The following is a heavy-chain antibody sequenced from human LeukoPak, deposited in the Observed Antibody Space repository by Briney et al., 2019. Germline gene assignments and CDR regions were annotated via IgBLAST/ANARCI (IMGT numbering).Heavy chain of an antibody. V-gene: IGHV4-39*07. CDR2: IYYSGST. Sequence: PSETLSLTCTVSGGSISSSSYYWGWIRQPPGKGLEWIGSIYYSGSTYYNPSLKSRVTISVDTSKNQFSLKLSSVTAADTAVYYCARDLAGGGYLDDAFDIWGQGTMVTVSS. CDR1: GGSISSSSYY. D-gene: IGHD5-12*01. J-gene: IGHJ3*02. CDR3: ARDLAGGGYLDDAFDI.